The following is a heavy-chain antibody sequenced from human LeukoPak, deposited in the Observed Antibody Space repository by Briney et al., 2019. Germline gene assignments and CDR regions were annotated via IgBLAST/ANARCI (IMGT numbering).Heavy chain of an antibody. CDR3: ARDFTGLNFDY. CDR2: ISSSTIYI. Sequence: GGSLRLSCAASGFTFSSYSMNWVRQAPGKGLEWVSSISSSTIYIYYADSVKGRYTISRDNAKNSLYLQMNSLRAEDTAVYYCARDFTGLNFDYWGQGTLVTVSS. D-gene: IGHD1-14*01. J-gene: IGHJ4*02. V-gene: IGHV3-21*01. CDR1: GFTFSSYS.